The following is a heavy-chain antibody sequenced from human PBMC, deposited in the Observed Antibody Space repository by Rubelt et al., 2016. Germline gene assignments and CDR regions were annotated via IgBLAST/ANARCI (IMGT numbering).Heavy chain of an antibody. CDR3: TTDFKAISGSYARFDY. Sequence: EVQLVESGGGLVEPGGSLRLSCAASGFTLSNVYMTWVRQAPGKGLEWVGRIRSKTDGGTTDYVEPVKGRFTISRDDSINTLYLQMNSLKTEDTALYYCTTDFKAISGSYARFDYWGQGTLVTVSS. D-gene: IGHD1-26*01. CDR2: IRSKTDGGTT. J-gene: IGHJ4*02. CDR1: GFTLSNVY. V-gene: IGHV3-15*01.